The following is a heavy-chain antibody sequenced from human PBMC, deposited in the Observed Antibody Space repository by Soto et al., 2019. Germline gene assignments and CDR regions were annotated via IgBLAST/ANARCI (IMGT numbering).Heavy chain of an antibody. CDR1: GGSISSYY. J-gene: IGHJ3*02. V-gene: IGHV4-59*01. CDR3: AKETLGYCSGGSCYSSAFDI. CDR2: FYYSGST. D-gene: IGHD2-15*01. Sequence: QVQLQESGPGPVKPSETLSLTCTVSGGSISSYYWSWIRQPPGKGLEWIGYFYYSGSTNYNPSLKSRVTISLDTSKNQFSLKLSSVTAADTAVYYCAKETLGYCSGGSCYSSAFDIWGQGTMVTVSS.